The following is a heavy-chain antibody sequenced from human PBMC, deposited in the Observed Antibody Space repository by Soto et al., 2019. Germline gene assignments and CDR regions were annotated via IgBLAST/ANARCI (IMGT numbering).Heavy chain of an antibody. CDR3: ARGRRVRGVIYYYYYMDV. D-gene: IGHD3-10*01. CDR1: GYTFTSYD. CDR2: MNPNSGNT. V-gene: IGHV1-8*01. J-gene: IGHJ6*03. Sequence: ASVKVSCKASGYTFTSYDINWVRQATGQGLEWMGWMNPNSGNTGYAQKFQGGVTRTRNTSIRTAYMELSSLRSEDTAVYYCARGRRVRGVIYYYYYMDVWGKGTTVTVSS.